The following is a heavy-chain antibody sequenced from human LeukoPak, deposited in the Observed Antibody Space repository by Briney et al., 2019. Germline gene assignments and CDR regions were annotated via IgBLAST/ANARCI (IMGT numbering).Heavy chain of an antibody. CDR1: GGSISGYY. J-gene: IGHJ4*02. Sequence: SETLSLTCAVYGGSISGYYWSWIRQPPGKGLEWIGEINHSGSTNYNPSLKSRVTISVDTSKNQFSLKLSSVTAADTAVYYCARAYSSGYYYALNYWGQGTLVTVSS. CDR2: INHSGST. CDR3: ARAYSSGYYYALNY. D-gene: IGHD3-22*01. V-gene: IGHV4-34*01.